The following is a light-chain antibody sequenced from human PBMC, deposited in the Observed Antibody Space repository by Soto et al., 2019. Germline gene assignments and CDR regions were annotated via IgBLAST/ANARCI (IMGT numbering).Light chain of an antibody. Sequence: DIQMTQSPSSLSASVGDRVTIPCRASQGISTYLVWYQQKPGTVPKLLIFAASTLQSVVPSRFSGSGSGTDFTLTISSLQPEDVATYYCQNYNGAPWTFGQGTKVEIK. V-gene: IGKV1-27*01. CDR1: QGISTY. CDR2: AAS. CDR3: QNYNGAPWT. J-gene: IGKJ1*01.